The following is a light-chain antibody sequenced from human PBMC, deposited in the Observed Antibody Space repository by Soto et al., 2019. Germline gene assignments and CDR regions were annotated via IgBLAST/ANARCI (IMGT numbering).Light chain of an antibody. V-gene: IGKV2-28*01. CDR2: LGY. CDR3: MQTLESRT. CDR1: RILLKANGYTY. J-gene: IGKJ1*01. Sequence: DIVMTQSPLSLTVTPGEPASICCWSSRILLKANGYTYFHWFLQKPGQSPQLLIYLGYNRAPGVPDRFSGTGSGTDFTLKISRVEAEDVGVYYCMQTLESRTFGQGTKVDIK.